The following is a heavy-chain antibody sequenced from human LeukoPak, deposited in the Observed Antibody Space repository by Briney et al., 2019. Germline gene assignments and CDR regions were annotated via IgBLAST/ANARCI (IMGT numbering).Heavy chain of an antibody. D-gene: IGHD2-15*01. CDR1: GFTSGSYW. CDR2: IKEDGSVK. CDR3: ARDCSATGSHGD. Sequence: PGGSLRLSCAASGFTSGSYWMSWVRQAPGKGLEWVGNIKEDGSVKHYVDSVKGRFIISRDNAKNSVYLQMNSLRDEDTAVYYCARDCSATGSHGDWGQGTLVTVSS. J-gene: IGHJ4*02. V-gene: IGHV3-7*03.